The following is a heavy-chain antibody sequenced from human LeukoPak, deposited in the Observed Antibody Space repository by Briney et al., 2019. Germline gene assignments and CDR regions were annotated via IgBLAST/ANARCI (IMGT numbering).Heavy chain of an antibody. CDR1: GFTFSSYE. CDR3: ARFGAAGFYYGMDV. J-gene: IGHJ6*02. Sequence: TGGSLRLSCAASGFTFSSYEMIWVRQAPGKGLEWVSFLCSIGSGIYYADSVKGRFTISRDNAKNSLYLQMNSLRAEDTAVYYCARFGAAGFYYGMDVWGQGTTVTVSS. CDR2: LCSIGSGI. V-gene: IGHV3-48*03. D-gene: IGHD6-13*01.